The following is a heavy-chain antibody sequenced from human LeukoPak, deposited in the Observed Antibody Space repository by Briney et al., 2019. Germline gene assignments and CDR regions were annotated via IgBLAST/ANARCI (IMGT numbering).Heavy chain of an antibody. CDR1: GYSFTSYW. D-gene: IGHD3-9*01. Sequence: GESLKISCKGSGYSFTSYWIGWVRQMPGKGLEWMGIIYPGDSDTRYSPSFQGQVTISADKSISTAYLQWSSLKASDTAMYYCARLGAFQYYDILTGYPSGAFDIWGQGTMVTVSS. CDR3: ARLGAFQYYDILTGYPSGAFDI. V-gene: IGHV5-51*01. CDR2: IYPGDSDT. J-gene: IGHJ3*02.